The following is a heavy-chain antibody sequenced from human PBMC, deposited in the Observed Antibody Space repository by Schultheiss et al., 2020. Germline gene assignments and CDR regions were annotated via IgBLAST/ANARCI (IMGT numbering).Heavy chain of an antibody. CDR2: IYYSGST. Sequence: GSLRLFCTVSGGSISSYYWSWIRQPPGKGLEWIGYIYYSGSTNYNPSLKSRVTISVDTSKNQFSLKLSSVTAADTAVYYCARVGASGIPFDYWGQGTLVTVSS. CDR3: ARVGASGIPFDY. V-gene: IGHV4-59*01. D-gene: IGHD1-26*01. J-gene: IGHJ4*02. CDR1: GGSISSYY.